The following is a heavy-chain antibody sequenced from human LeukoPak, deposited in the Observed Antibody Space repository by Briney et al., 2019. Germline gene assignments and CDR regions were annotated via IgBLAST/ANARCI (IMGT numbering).Heavy chain of an antibody. CDR1: GFTFRHYD. J-gene: IGHJ4*02. Sequence: PGETLRLSCVASGFTFRHYDMSWVRQAPGKGLEWVSSINTSGGSTYYADSLQGRFTISRDTSKNTVSLQMNSLRAEDTAVYYCAGDKTTGGWYEFDYWGQGTLVTVSS. CDR3: AGDKTTGGWYEFDY. V-gene: IGHV3-23*01. D-gene: IGHD6-19*01. CDR2: INTSGGST.